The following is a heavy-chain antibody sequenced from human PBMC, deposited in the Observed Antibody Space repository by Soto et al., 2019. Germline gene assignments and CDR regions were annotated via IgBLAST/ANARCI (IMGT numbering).Heavy chain of an antibody. J-gene: IGHJ6*02. D-gene: IGHD6-13*01. CDR1: GFTFSSYA. Sequence: GGSLRLSCAASGFTFSSYAMHWVRQAPGKGLEWVAVISYDGSNKYYADSVKGRFTISRDNSKNTLYLQMNSLRAEDTAVYYCARGVAAAGYDYYYYYGMDVWGQGTTVTVSS. CDR2: ISYDGSNK. CDR3: ARGVAAAGYDYYYYYGMDV. V-gene: IGHV3-30-3*01.